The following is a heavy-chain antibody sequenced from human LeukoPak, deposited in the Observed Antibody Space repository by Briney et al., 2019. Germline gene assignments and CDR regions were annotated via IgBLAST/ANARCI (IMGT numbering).Heavy chain of an antibody. D-gene: IGHD1-14*01. CDR1: GYTFTGYH. Sequence: ASVKVSCKASGYTFTGYHMHWVRRAPGQGLEWMGRINPNSGDTNYAQKFQGRVTMTRDTSISTAYMELSRLRSDDTAVYYCAICRNYYYGMDVWGQGTTVTVSS. J-gene: IGHJ6*02. CDR3: AICRNYYYGMDV. CDR2: INPNSGDT. V-gene: IGHV1-2*06.